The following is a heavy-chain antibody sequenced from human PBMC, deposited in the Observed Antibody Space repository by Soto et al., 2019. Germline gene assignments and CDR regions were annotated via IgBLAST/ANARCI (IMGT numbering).Heavy chain of an antibody. CDR1: AFTFSSYW. J-gene: IGHJ4*02. V-gene: IGHV3-7*01. D-gene: IGHD6-19*01. CDR3: ARVAYSRGWIFDY. CDR2: IKEDGSER. Sequence: EVQLVESGGDLVQPGGSLRLSCAASAFTFSSYWMSWVRQIPGRGLEWVANIKEDGSERYYVDSVKGRFTISRDNAKNSLLLQMISLRAADTAFYFCARVAYSRGWIFDYWGQGTLVTVSS.